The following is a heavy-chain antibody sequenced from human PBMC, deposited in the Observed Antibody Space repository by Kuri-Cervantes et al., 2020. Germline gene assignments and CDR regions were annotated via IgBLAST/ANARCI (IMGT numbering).Heavy chain of an antibody. CDR3: AKDHKTIFGVVIIDYYYYGMDV. D-gene: IGHD3-3*01. V-gene: IGHV3-30*04. Sequence: GESLKISCAASGFTFSSYAMHWVRQAPGKGLEWVAVISYDGSNKYYADSVKGRFTISRDNSKNTLYLQMNSLSAEDTAVYYCAKDHKTIFGVVIIDYYYYGMDVWGQGTTVTVSS. J-gene: IGHJ6*02. CDR1: GFTFSSYA. CDR2: ISYDGSNK.